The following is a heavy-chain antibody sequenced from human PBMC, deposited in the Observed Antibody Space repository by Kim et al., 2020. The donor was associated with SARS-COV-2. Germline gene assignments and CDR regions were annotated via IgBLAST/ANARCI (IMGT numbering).Heavy chain of an antibody. Sequence: GTNYAQKFQGRVTMTRDTSISTAYMELSRLRSDDTAVYYCARAGITGTDYWGQGTLVTVSS. CDR2: GT. J-gene: IGHJ4*02. V-gene: IGHV1-2*02. D-gene: IGHD1-20*01. CDR3: ARAGITGTDY.